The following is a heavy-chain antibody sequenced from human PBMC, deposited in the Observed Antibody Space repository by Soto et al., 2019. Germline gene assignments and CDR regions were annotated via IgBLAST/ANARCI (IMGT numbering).Heavy chain of an antibody. J-gene: IGHJ4*02. CDR1: GGSVTSGNYY. CDR3: ARGAVVTPFVDY. Sequence: VQLQESGPGLVKPSETLSLTCTVSGGSVTSGNYYWSWIRKPPGKGLEWIGHIYYSGTTNYNPPLKSRVTISIDASKNHFALKLRSVTAADTAVYYCARGAVVTPFVDYWGQGTLVTVSS. D-gene: IGHD2-21*02. CDR2: IYYSGTT. V-gene: IGHV4-61*01.